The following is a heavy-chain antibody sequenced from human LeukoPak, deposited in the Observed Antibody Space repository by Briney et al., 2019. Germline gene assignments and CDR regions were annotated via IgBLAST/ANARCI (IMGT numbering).Heavy chain of an antibody. Sequence: GGSLRLSCAASGFTFSSYAMNWVRQAPGKGLEWVSAISGSGVSTYYADSVKGRFTISRDNSKNTLYLQMNSLTAVDTAVYFCARELSGYGTFGYWGQGTLVTVPS. V-gene: IGHV3-23*01. CDR2: ISGSGVST. CDR3: ARELSGYGTFGY. D-gene: IGHD5-12*01. CDR1: GFTFSSYA. J-gene: IGHJ4*02.